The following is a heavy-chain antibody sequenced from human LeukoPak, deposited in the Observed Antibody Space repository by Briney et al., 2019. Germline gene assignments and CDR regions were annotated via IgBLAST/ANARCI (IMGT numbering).Heavy chain of an antibody. D-gene: IGHD1-26*01. CDR1: GGSFSGYY. CDR3: AKEAEVGATLA. V-gene: IGHV3-23*01. J-gene: IGHJ5*02. Sequence: PSETLSLTCAVYGGSFSGYYWSWVRQAPGKGLEWVSAISGSGGSTYYADSVKGRFTISRDNSKNTLYLQMNSLRAEDTAVYYCAKEAEVGATLAWGQGTLVTVSS. CDR2: ISGSGGST.